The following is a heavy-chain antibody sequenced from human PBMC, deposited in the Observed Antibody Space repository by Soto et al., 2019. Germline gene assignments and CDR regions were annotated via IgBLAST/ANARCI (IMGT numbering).Heavy chain of an antibody. CDR3: AKEYGSTWIDH. CDR1: GFTFSNYG. J-gene: IGHJ4*02. D-gene: IGHD6-13*01. Sequence: GGSLRLSCAASGFTFSNYGMNWVRQDPGKGLECVAAMSYDGTKEYYVDSVKGRFTISRDNSRNTLFLQLNSLRAEDTAVYYCAKEYGSTWIDHWGQGTLVTVSS. CDR2: MSYDGTKE. V-gene: IGHV3-30*18.